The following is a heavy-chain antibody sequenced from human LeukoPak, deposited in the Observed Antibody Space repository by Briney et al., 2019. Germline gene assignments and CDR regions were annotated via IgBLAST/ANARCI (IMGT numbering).Heavy chain of an antibody. V-gene: IGHV3-66*01. CDR2: IYSGGSA. J-gene: IGHJ3*01. Sequence: GSLRLSCAVSGFTVSHSYMSWVRQAPGKGLEWVSVIYSGGSAYYADSVKGRFTISRDNSKNTLYLQMNSLRAEDTAVYYCARDLGTGSWGQGTMVTVSS. CDR3: ARDLGTGS. CDR1: GFTVSHSY. D-gene: IGHD1-26*01.